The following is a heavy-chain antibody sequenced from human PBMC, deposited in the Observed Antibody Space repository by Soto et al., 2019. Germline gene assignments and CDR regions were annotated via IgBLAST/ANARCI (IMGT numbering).Heavy chain of an antibody. CDR1: GGSISSGDYY. CDR2: IYYSGST. Sequence: SEILSLTCTVSGGSISSGDYYWSWIRQPPGKGLEWIGSIYYSGSTYYNPSLKSRVTISVDTSKNQFSLKLSSVTAADTAVYYCASQTPDSCGYYCVDYWGQGTLVPVSS. J-gene: IGHJ4*02. V-gene: IGHV4-39*01. D-gene: IGHD3-22*01. CDR3: ASQTPDSCGYYCVDY.